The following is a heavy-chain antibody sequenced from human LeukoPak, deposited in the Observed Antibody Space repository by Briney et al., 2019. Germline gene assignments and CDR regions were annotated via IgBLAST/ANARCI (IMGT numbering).Heavy chain of an antibody. CDR3: ARHTMVRGAKPPDY. CDR1: GYRLTNNW. Sequence: GESLKISCKISGYRLTNNWIGWVRQVPGKGLEWMGLIYPGDSDTRYSPSFQGQVTFSVDASISTAYLQLSGLRASDTAIYYCARHTMVRGAKPPDYWGQGTLVTVSS. V-gene: IGHV5-51*01. D-gene: IGHD3-10*01. CDR2: IYPGDSDT. J-gene: IGHJ4*02.